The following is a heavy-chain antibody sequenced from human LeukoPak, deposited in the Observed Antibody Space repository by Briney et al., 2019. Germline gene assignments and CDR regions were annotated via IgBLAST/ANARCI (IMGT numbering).Heavy chain of an antibody. CDR1: GGSISSSSYY. CDR3: VRHALRGIVGAKVMWFDP. CDR2: IYYSGST. V-gene: IGHV4-39*01. D-gene: IGHD1-26*01. Sequence: SETLSLTCTVSGGSISSSSYYWGWIRQPPGKGLEWIGSIYYSGSTYYNPSLKSRVTISVDTSKNQFSLKLSSVTAADTAVYYCVRHALRGIVGAKVMWFDPWGQGTLVTVSS. J-gene: IGHJ5*02.